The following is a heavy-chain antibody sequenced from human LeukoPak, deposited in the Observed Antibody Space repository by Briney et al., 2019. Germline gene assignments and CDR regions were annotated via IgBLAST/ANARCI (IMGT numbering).Heavy chain of an antibody. V-gene: IGHV3-21*01. D-gene: IGHD3-3*01. CDR2: ISSSTNFI. CDR3: ARASFTIPSYAFDI. Sequence: PGGSLRLSCAASGFTFSSYSVNWVRQAPGKGLEWVSSISSSTNFIYYADSVKGRFTISRDNAKNSLYLQMNSLRAEDTAVYYCARASFTIPSYAFDIWGQGTMVTVSS. CDR1: GFTFSSYS. J-gene: IGHJ3*02.